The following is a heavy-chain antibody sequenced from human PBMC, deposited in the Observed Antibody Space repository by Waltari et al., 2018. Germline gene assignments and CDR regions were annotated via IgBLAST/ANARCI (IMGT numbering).Heavy chain of an antibody. D-gene: IGHD3-3*02. CDR1: GDSLRSRGYF. J-gene: IGHJ5*02. Sequence: QLQLQESGPALVKPSETLSLTCTVSGDSLRSRGYFWGWIRQSPGKGLEWIGSIYYTGSTYYNPSLMSRVTISADTSKNQFSLNLSSVTAADTAVFYCARFSKSANWFDPWGQGTLVTVAS. CDR2: IYYTGST. CDR3: ARFSKSANWFDP. V-gene: IGHV4-39*01.